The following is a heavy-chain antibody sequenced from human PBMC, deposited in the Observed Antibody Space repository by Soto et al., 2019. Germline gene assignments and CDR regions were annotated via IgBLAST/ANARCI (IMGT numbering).Heavy chain of an antibody. J-gene: IGHJ4*02. Sequence: ASETLSLTCTVSGGSISSYYWSWIRQPPGKGLEWIRYIYYSGSTNYNPSLKSRVTISVDTSKNQFSLKLSSVTAADTAVYYCASQALTVTTSFDYWGQGTLVTVSS. V-gene: IGHV4-59*08. CDR1: GGSISSYY. CDR3: ASQALTVTTSFDY. D-gene: IGHD4-17*01. CDR2: IYYSGST.